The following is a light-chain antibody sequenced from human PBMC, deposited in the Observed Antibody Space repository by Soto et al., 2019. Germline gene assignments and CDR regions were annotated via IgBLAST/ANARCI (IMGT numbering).Light chain of an antibody. J-gene: IGKJ2*01. V-gene: IGKV3-20*01. CDR1: RSVSSNY. CDR2: GAS. Sequence: EIVLTQSPATLSLSPGERATLSCRASRSVSSNYLAWYQQRPGQAPRLVISGASSRAAAIPDRFSGSGSGTDFTLTISRLEPEDFAVYYCQHYDGSPPRYTFGQGTKLEIK. CDR3: QHYDGSPPRYT.